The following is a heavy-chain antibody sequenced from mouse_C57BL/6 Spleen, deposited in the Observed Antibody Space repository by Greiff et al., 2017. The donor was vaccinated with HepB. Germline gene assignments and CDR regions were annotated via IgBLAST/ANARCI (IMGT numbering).Heavy chain of an antibody. CDR1: GYTFTSYW. Sequence: QVQLQQPGTELVKPGASVKLSCKASGYTFTSYWMHWVKQRTGQGLEWIGNINPSNGGTNYNEKFKSKATLTVDKSSSTAYMQLSSLTSEDSAVYYCARYSYGSLLGYFDVWGTVTTVTVSS. CDR3: ARYSYGSLLGYFDV. D-gene: IGHD1-1*01. CDR2: INPSNGGT. J-gene: IGHJ1*03. V-gene: IGHV1-53*01.